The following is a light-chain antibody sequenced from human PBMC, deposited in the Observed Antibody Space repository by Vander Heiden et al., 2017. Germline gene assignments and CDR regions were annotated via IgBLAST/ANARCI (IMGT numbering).Light chain of an antibody. CDR1: TLGDKN. CDR3: QAWDTSTAWKV. CDR2: QDN. J-gene: IGLJ2*01. Sequence: SYALTPPPSVSVSPAQTASITCSAVTLGDKNACWYQQKPGQSPLLVIYQDNKRPSGIPERFSGSNSGNTATLTISGTQAMDEADYYCQAWDTSTAWKVFGGGTKLTVL. V-gene: IGLV3-1*01.